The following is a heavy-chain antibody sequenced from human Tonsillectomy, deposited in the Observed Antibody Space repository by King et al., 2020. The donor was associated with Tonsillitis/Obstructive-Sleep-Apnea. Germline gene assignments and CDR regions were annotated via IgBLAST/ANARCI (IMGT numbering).Heavy chain of an antibody. CDR3: ARQSYSGYDSDWFDP. V-gene: IGHV4-39*01. CDR2: IYYSGST. CDR1: GGSITSSTYY. Sequence: LQLQESGPGLVKPSETLSLTCTVSGGSITSSTYYWGWIRRSPGKGLEWIGSIYYSGSTQYNPSLKSRVLISVDTSKNQVSLKLNSVTAADTAVYYCARQSYSGYDSDWFDPWGQGTLVTVSS. D-gene: IGHD5-12*01. J-gene: IGHJ5*02.